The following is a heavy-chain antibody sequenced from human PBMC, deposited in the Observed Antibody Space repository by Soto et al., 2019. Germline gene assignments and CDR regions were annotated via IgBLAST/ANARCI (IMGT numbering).Heavy chain of an antibody. J-gene: IGHJ4*01. CDR2: ISSRSSDI. V-gene: IGHV3-21*01. D-gene: IGHD3-22*01. Sequence: GGSLRVSCAASGFTFNIYSMNWVRQAPGKGLEWVSSISSRSSDIDYADSVKGRFTISRDNANNSLYLQMNNLSADDTAVYYCARDTKMLAPLIYMDHWGRGTLVTVSS. CDR1: GFTFNIYS. CDR3: ARDTKMLAPLIYMDH.